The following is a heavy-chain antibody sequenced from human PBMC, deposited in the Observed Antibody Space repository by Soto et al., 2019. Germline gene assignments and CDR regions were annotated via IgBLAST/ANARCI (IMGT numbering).Heavy chain of an antibody. CDR1: GFTFNIYA. CDR3: AKCGYDSSGSLLRYFQH. J-gene: IGHJ1*01. D-gene: IGHD3-22*01. Sequence: EVQLLESGGGLVQPGGSLRLSCAASGFTFNIYAMSWVRQAPGKGLEWVSAISGSGGGTYYADSVEGRFTISRDNSNNTLYLQMSSLRAEDTAVYYCAKCGYDSSGSLLRYFQHWGQGTLVTVSS. CDR2: ISGSGGGT. V-gene: IGHV3-23*01.